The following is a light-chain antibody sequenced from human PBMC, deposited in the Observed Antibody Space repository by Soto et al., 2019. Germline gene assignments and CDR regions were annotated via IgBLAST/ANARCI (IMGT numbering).Light chain of an antibody. CDR2: AAS. CDR3: QQSFTTPPA. V-gene: IGKV1-39*01. J-gene: IGKJ1*01. Sequence: DIQMAQSPSSLSASVGDRVTITCRASQSISSYLNWYQQKPGKAPKLLIYAASSLQSGVPSRCSGSGSGTDYTLTVSSLQREDFATYYCQQSFTTPPAFGQGTKVEIK. CDR1: QSISSY.